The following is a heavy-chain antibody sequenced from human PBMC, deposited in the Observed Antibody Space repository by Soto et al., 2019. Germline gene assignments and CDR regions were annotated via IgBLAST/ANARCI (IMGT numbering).Heavy chain of an antibody. CDR3: ASDYARYCSGGSYYSFFY. CDR2: IIPIFGTA. V-gene: IGHV1-69*13. Sequence: SVKVSCKASGGTFSSYAISWVRQAPGQGLEWMGGIIPIFGTANYAQKFQGRVTITADESTSTAYMELSSLRSEDTAVYYCASDYARYCSGGSYYSFFYWGQGTLVTVSS. CDR1: GGTFSSYA. D-gene: IGHD2-15*01. J-gene: IGHJ4*02.